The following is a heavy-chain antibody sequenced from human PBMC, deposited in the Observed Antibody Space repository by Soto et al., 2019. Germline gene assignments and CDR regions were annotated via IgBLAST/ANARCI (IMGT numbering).Heavy chain of an antibody. Sequence: AWSVRLSWAASGFTVSSYGMPGLRQAPGKGLEWVAVISYDGSNKYYADSVKGRFTISRDNSKNTLYLQMNSLRAEDTAVYYCANSPIYGSGSGNYYYYYGMDVWGQGTTVTVSS. CDR1: GFTVSSYG. D-gene: IGHD3-10*01. V-gene: IGHV3-30*18. CDR3: ANSPIYGSGSGNYYYYYGMDV. CDR2: ISYDGSNK. J-gene: IGHJ6*02.